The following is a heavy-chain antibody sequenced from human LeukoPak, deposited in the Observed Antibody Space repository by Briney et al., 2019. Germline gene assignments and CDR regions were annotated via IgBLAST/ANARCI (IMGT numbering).Heavy chain of an antibody. D-gene: IGHD1-7*01. Sequence: PSETLSLTCTVSGGSISSGDYYWGWIRQPPGKGLEWIGSIYYSGSTYYNPSLKSRVTISVDTSKNQFSLKLSSVTAADTAVYYCARQRVTGTHSFDYWGQGTLVTVSS. CDR2: IYYSGST. V-gene: IGHV4-39*01. CDR1: GGSISSGDYY. J-gene: IGHJ4*02. CDR3: ARQRVTGTHSFDY.